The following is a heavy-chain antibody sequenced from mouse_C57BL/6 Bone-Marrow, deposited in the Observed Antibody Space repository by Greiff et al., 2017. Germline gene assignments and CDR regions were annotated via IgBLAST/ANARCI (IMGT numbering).Heavy chain of an antibody. CDR3: AKEWNYDEHAY. CDR1: GYAFSSSW. Sequence: VQLQQPGPELVKPGASVKISCKASGYAFSSSWMNWVKPRPGKGLEWIGRIYPGAGDTNYNGKFKGKATLTADKSSSTAYMQLSSLTSEESAVYFCAKEWNYDEHAYWGKGTTLTVPS. J-gene: IGHJ2*01. D-gene: IGHD2-4*01. V-gene: IGHV1-82*01. CDR2: IYPGAGDT.